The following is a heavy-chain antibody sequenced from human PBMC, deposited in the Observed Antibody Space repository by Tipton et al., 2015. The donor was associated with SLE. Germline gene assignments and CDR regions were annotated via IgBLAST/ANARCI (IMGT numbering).Heavy chain of an antibody. CDR2: IRYDGSKK. Sequence: SLRLSCAASGFTFSSYGMHWVRQAPGKGLEWVAFIRYDGSKKYYADSVKGRFTISRDNSKNTLFLQMNSLRAEDTAVYYCAKGEQPALYFDYWGQGTLVTVSS. J-gene: IGHJ4*02. CDR3: AKGEQPALYFDY. D-gene: IGHD6-13*01. CDR1: GFTFSSYG. V-gene: IGHV3-30*02.